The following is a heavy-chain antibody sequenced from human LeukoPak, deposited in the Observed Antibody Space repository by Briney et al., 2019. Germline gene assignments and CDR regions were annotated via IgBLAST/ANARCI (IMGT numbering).Heavy chain of an antibody. CDR1: GFTFSSYS. Sequence: GGSLRLSCAASGFTFSSYSMNWLRQAPGKGLEWVSYISISRSIAYYADSVKGRFTVSRDNAKNSVFLLLTSLRPEDTAVYYCARGEYHQDGIGYNRFDNWGQGALVIVSS. CDR3: ARGEYHQDGIGYNRFDN. V-gene: IGHV3-48*01. D-gene: IGHD5-18*01. CDR2: ISISRSIA. J-gene: IGHJ4*02.